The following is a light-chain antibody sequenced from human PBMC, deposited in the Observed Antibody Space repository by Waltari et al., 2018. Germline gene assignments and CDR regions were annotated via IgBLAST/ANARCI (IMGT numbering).Light chain of an antibody. V-gene: IGLV1-44*01. J-gene: IGLJ3*02. CDR1: GSNIGSNT. Sequence: QSVLTQPPSASGSPGQRVTISCSGSGSNIGSNTVNWYQQFPGAAPKLLIYTNSQRPSGVPVRFSGSKSVTSGYLAISGLQSEDEADYYCAAWDDGLNGWVFGGRTKLTVL. CDR3: AAWDDGLNGWV. CDR2: TNS.